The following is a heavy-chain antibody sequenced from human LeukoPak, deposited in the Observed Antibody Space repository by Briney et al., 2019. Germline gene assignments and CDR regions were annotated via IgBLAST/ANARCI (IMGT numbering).Heavy chain of an antibody. D-gene: IGHD3-3*01. CDR2: IYTTGNT. CDR1: GGSISSYY. J-gene: IGHJ4*02. V-gene: IGHV4-4*07. CDR3: ARDARGWSGFDY. Sequence: SETLSLTCSVSGGSISSYYWSWIRQPAGKGREWIGRIYTTGNTDYNPSLKSRVTMSVDTSKNQFSLNLSSVTAADTAVYYCARDARGWSGFDYWGQGTLVTVSS.